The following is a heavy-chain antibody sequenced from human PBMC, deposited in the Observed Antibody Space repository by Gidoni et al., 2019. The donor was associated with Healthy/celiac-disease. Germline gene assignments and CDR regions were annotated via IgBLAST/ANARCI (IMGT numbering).Heavy chain of an antibody. CDR2: ISGSGGST. CDR3: AKRYNWNDSRGPFDY. J-gene: IGHJ4*02. CDR1: GFTFSRYA. V-gene: IGHV3-23*01. Sequence: EVQLLESGGGLVQPGGSLRLSCAASGFTFSRYAMSWVRQAPGKGLEWVSAISGSGGSTYYADSVKGRFTISRDNSKNTLYLQMNSLRAEDTAVYYCAKRYNWNDSRGPFDYWGQGTLVTVSS. D-gene: IGHD1-1*01.